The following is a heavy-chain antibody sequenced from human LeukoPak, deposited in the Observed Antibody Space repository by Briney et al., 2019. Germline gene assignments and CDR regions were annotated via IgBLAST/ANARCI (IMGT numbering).Heavy chain of an antibody. CDR1: GGSISSYY. Sequence: SETLSLTCTVSGGSISSYYWSWIRQPPGRGLEWIGYIYYSGSTNYNPSLKSRVTISVDTSKNQFSLKLSSVTAADTAEYYCARHSLISTGYPFDYWGQGTLVTVSS. D-gene: IGHD3-9*01. CDR3: ARHSLISTGYPFDY. V-gene: IGHV4-59*08. J-gene: IGHJ4*02. CDR2: IYYSGST.